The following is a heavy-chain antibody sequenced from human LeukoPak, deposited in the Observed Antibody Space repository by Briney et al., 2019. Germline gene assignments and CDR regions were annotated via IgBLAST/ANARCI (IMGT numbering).Heavy chain of an antibody. D-gene: IGHD6-13*01. CDR3: ASEQPFFDY. CDR2: INSDGSYI. J-gene: IGHJ4*02. CDR1: GFTFSSHW. V-gene: IGHV3-7*01. Sequence: GGSLRLSCAASGFTFSSHWMTWVRQAPGKGLEWVACINSDGSYIQYVDSVKGRFSISRDNAKNSLYLQMNSLRAEDTAVYYCASEQPFFDYWGQGTLVTVSS.